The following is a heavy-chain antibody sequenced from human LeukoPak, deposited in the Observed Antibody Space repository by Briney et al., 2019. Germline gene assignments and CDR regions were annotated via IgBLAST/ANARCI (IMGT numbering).Heavy chain of an antibody. CDR1: GFIFNNYA. Sequence: SLRLSCAGSGFIFNNYAMHWVRQPPGKGLEWVSGISWNSGSIDYADSEKGRFTISRDNAKNSLYLQMNSLRVEDTAFYYCAKDNRRHYTSGPNPDSLHWGQGALVTVSS. D-gene: IGHD6-19*01. CDR2: ISWNSGSI. V-gene: IGHV3-9*01. CDR3: AKDNRRHYTSGPNPDSLH. J-gene: IGHJ4*02.